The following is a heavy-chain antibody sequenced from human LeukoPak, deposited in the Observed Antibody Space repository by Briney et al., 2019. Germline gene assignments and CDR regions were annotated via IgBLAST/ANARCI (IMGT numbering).Heavy chain of an antibody. CDR3: ARELPPVVNFYFDS. J-gene: IGHJ4*02. Sequence: GGSLRLSCEASGFTFSSYGMHWVRQAPGKGLEWVAVIWYDGSDKYYADSVKGRFSISRDNSKNTLYLQMNSLSAEDTAVYYCARELPPVVNFYFDSWGQGTLVTVSS. V-gene: IGHV3-33*01. D-gene: IGHD3-22*01. CDR2: IWYDGSDK. CDR1: GFTFSSYG.